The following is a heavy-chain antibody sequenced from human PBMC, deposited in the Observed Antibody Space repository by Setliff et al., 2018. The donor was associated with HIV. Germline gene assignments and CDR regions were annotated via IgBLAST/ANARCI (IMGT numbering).Heavy chain of an antibody. J-gene: IGHJ4*02. CDR1: GGSFSNYY. CDR2: IYTFGDI. Sequence: SETLSLTCAVYGGSFSNYYWSWIRQPPGKGLEWIGHIYTFGDISYNPSLKSRATISVDKSKNQFFLKLTSVTAADTAVYFCAREGQQLARSFDFWGQGSLVTVSS. V-gene: IGHV4-34*11. D-gene: IGHD6-13*01. CDR3: AREGQQLARSFDF.